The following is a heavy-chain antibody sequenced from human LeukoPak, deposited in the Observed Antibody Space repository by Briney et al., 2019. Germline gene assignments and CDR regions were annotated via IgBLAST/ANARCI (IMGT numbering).Heavy chain of an antibody. CDR3: AKVALMVREKFNWFDP. V-gene: IGHV3-53*01. Sequence: GGSLRLSCAASGFTVSSNYMSWVRQAPGKGLEWVSVIYSGGSTYYADSVKGRFTISRDNSKNTLYLQMNSLRAEDTAVYYCAKVALMVREKFNWFDPWGQGTLVTVSS. J-gene: IGHJ5*02. CDR2: IYSGGST. CDR1: GFTVSSNY. D-gene: IGHD3-10*01.